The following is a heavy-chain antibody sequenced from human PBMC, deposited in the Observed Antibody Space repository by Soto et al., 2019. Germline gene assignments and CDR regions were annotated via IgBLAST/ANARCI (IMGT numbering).Heavy chain of an antibody. Sequence: PGGSLRRSCAASGFTFSSYSMNWVRQAPGKGLEWVSSISSSSSHIYYADSVKGRFTISRDNAKNSLYLQMNSLRAEDTAVYHCARDTDSSSPHNWFDPWGQGTLVTVSS. D-gene: IGHD6-13*01. CDR3: ARDTDSSSPHNWFDP. CDR1: GFTFSSYS. J-gene: IGHJ5*02. CDR2: ISSSSSHI. V-gene: IGHV3-21*01.